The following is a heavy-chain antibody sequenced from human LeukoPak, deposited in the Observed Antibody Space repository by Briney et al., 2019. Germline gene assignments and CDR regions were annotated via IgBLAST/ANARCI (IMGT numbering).Heavy chain of an antibody. CDR3: ARDPLRGVAGTGWFGT. J-gene: IGHJ5*02. Sequence: SETLTLTCAASGFSISSYYLSWIRQPPGKGLEWVGVIYYGGGSNYNPSLKSRVTISVHTSKDQFSLKLSSVAAADTAVYYCARDPLRGVAGTGWFGTWGQGNLVTVSS. CDR2: IYYGGGS. CDR1: GFSISSYY. V-gene: IGHV4-59*01. D-gene: IGHD6-19*01.